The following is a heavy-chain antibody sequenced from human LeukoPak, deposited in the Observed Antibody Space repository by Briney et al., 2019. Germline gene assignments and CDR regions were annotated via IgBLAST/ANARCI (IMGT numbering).Heavy chain of an antibody. J-gene: IGHJ4*02. CDR1: GYTFTAHY. V-gene: IGHV1-2*02. CDR2: LNPYSGDT. Sequence: ASVKVSCKASGYTFTAHYLHWVRQAPGQGLEWMGWLNPYSGDTNYAQNFQGRVTMTRDTSINTAYMELSRLRSDDTAVYYCVRSSYDSSLRFDDYWGQGTLVTVSS. CDR3: VRSSYDSSLRFDDY. D-gene: IGHD3-22*01.